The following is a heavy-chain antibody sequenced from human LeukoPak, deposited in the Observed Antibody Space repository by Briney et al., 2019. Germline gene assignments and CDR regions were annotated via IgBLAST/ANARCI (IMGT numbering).Heavy chain of an antibody. CDR3: ARAWLDNYYFDY. CDR1: GDSVSSKNAA. CDR2: AYFRSKWYN. J-gene: IGHJ4*02. Sequence: SPTLSLTFASSGDSVSSKNAAWTWIRQSPSRGLKWLGRAYFRSKWYNDYAVSMKSRTTINPDTSKNQFSLQLNSVTPEDTAVYYCARAWLDNYYFDYWGQGTLVTVSS. D-gene: IGHD6-19*01. V-gene: IGHV6-1*01.